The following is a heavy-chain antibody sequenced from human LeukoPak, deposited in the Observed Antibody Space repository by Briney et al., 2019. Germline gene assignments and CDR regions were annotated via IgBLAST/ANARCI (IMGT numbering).Heavy chain of an antibody. Sequence: GGSLRLSCAASGFTFSNYDMHWVCQATGRGLEWVSTIGTHSDTFYPDSVKGRFTISRENAKNSFYHQMNSLGAGDTAVYYCARGPYCNSTSCPTDDAFDIWGQGTMVTVSS. J-gene: IGHJ3*02. V-gene: IGHV3-13*01. CDR1: GFTFSNYD. CDR3: ARGPYCNSTSCPTDDAFDI. D-gene: IGHD2-2*01. CDR2: IGTHSDT.